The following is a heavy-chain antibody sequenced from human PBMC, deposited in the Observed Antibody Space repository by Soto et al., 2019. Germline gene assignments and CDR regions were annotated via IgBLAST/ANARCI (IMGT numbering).Heavy chain of an antibody. J-gene: IGHJ5*02. CDR2: FDPEDGDT. Sequence: ASVKVSFKVSGYTLTELSMHWVRQAPGKGLEWMGGFDPEDGDTIYAQKFQGRVTMTEDTSTDTAYMELSSLRSEDTAVYYCATEGSDYSNYAGWFDPWGQGTLVTVSS. D-gene: IGHD4-4*01. V-gene: IGHV1-24*01. CDR1: GYTLTELS. CDR3: ATEGSDYSNYAGWFDP.